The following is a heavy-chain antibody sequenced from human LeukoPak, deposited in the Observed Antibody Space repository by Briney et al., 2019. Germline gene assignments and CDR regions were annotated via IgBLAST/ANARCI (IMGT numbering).Heavy chain of an antibody. Sequence: GGSLRLSCAASGFTLSNYPMGWVRQAPVKGLEWLSAIGEEKSGSWTKSADSVKGRFTISRDNSENTLYLQMDSLTVEDTAVYYCAKAGVISGWDYWGQGTLVTVSS. CDR2: IGEEKSGSWT. D-gene: IGHD3-3*02. V-gene: IGHV3-23*01. CDR3: AKAGVISGWDY. CDR1: GFTLSNYP. J-gene: IGHJ4*02.